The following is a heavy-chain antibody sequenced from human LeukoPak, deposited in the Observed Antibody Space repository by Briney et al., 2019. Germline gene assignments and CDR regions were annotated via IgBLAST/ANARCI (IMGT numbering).Heavy chain of an antibody. V-gene: IGHV4-38-2*02. Sequence: SETLSLTCTVSGYSISSGYYWGWIRQPPGKGLEWFGSIYHSGSTYYNPSLKSRVTISVDTSKNQFSLKLSSVTAADTAVYYCARARRTGDFDYWGQGTLVTVSS. CDR2: IYHSGST. D-gene: IGHD7-27*01. CDR1: GYSISSGYY. J-gene: IGHJ4*02. CDR3: ARARRTGDFDY.